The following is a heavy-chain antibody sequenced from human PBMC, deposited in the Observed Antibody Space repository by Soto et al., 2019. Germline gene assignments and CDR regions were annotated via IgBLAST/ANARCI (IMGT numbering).Heavy chain of an antibody. Sequence: EVQLLESGGGLVQPGGSLRLSCAASGFTFGSFAMTWVRQAPGKGLEWVSAITATGGGVYFADSVKGRFTISIDNSNNSLYLQMNSLRAEDTAVYYCAKYPYSSGYYPFDHWGQGTLVTVSS. V-gene: IGHV3-23*01. CDR2: ITATGGGV. CDR3: AKYPYSSGYYPFDH. J-gene: IGHJ4*02. CDR1: GFTFGSFA. D-gene: IGHD6-19*01.